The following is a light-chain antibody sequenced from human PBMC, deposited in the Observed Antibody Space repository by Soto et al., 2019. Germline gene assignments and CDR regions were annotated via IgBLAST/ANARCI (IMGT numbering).Light chain of an antibody. Sequence: EIVMTQSPATLSVSPGERATLSCRASQSVSSNLAWYQQKPGQAPRLLIYGASNRATGIPARFSGSGSGTEFTLTISSLQSEDFAVYYCQQYNNWPRKFGQGTKVEIK. CDR1: QSVSSN. CDR2: GAS. V-gene: IGKV3-15*01. J-gene: IGKJ1*01. CDR3: QQYNNWPRK.